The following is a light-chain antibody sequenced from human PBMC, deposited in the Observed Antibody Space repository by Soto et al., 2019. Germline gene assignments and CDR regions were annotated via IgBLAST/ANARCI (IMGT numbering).Light chain of an antibody. CDR3: QQSYTTPLT. CDR1: QYISDF. Sequence: DIQMTQSPSSLCVSVGDRVTITCRASQYISDFLNWYQQKPGKAPVILIYAASTLQSGVPSRFTGSRSETNLTLIISSLQPQDFATYYCQQSYTTPLTFGGGTKVDI. J-gene: IGKJ4*01. CDR2: AAS. V-gene: IGKV1-39*01.